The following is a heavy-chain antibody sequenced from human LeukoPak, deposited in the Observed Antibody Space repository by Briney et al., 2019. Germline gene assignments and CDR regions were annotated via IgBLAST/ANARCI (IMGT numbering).Heavy chain of an antibody. V-gene: IGHV3-23*01. CDR2: ISGSGGST. J-gene: IGHJ5*01. CDR1: GFTFSSYA. Sequence: GGSLRLSCAASGFTFSSYAMSWVRQAPGKGLEWVSAISGSGGSTYYADSVKGRFTISRDNYKNKLYLQMTSLRAEDTARYYLAKPPPLLRYLYSRGQGTLVTVS. D-gene: IGHD1-26*01. CDR3: AKPPPLLRYLYS.